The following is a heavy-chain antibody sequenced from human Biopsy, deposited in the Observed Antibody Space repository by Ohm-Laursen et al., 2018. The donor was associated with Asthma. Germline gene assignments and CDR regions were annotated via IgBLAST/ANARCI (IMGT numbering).Heavy chain of an antibody. V-gene: IGHV2-70*04. D-gene: IGHD1-14*01. Sequence: TQTLTLTCSFSGFSLSSSGANVDWIRQPPGKALEWLARIDWEEDKFYSTSLRTRFTISKGTSKDQVVLTKTNMGPVDTATYYCTRHNDYWGPGILVTVSS. CDR2: IDWEEDK. CDR1: GFSLSSSGAN. CDR3: TRHNDY. J-gene: IGHJ4*02.